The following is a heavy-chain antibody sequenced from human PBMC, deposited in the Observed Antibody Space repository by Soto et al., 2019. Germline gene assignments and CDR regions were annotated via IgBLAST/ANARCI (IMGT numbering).Heavy chain of an antibody. Sequence: PGGSLRLSCVASGFTFSRFEMNWIRQAPGEGPEWIAAINTSGRTISYADSVKGRFTISRDNAENSVYLQMSSLRGEDTAMYYCAGYTGWYSYNGFDPWGQGTLVTVSS. CDR3: AGYTGWYSYNGFDP. CDR1: GFTFSRFE. D-gene: IGHD6-19*01. CDR2: INTSGRTI. J-gene: IGHJ5*02. V-gene: IGHV3-48*03.